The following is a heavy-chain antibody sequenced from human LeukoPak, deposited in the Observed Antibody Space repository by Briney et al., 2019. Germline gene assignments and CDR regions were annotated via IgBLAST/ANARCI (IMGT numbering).Heavy chain of an antibody. CDR3: ARFYCSGGSCYSDY. CDR1: GDSISSGSYY. V-gene: IGHV4-61*02. Sequence: SSETLSLTCSVSGDSISSGSYYWSWIRQPAGKGLEWIGRIYTSGNTNYNPSLKSRVTISVDTSKNQFSLKLSSVTAADTAVYYCARFYCSGGSCYSDYWGQGTLVTVSS. CDR2: IYTSGNT. D-gene: IGHD2-15*01. J-gene: IGHJ4*02.